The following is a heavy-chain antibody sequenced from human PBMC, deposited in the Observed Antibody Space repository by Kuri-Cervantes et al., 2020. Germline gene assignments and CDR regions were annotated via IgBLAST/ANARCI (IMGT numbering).Heavy chain of an antibody. V-gene: IGHV3-30-3*01. CDR2: ISYDGSNK. CDR1: GFTFSSYA. Sequence: GKSLKISCAASGFTFSSYAMHWVRQAPGKGLEWVAVISYDGSNKYYADSVKGRFTISRDNSKNTLYLQMNSLRAEDTAVYYCARDRLGGYGMDVWGQGTTVTVSS. D-gene: IGHD3-16*01. CDR3: ARDRLGGYGMDV. J-gene: IGHJ6*02.